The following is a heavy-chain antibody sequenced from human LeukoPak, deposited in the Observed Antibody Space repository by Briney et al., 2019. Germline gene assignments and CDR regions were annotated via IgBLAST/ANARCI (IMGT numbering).Heavy chain of an antibody. V-gene: IGHV3-30*04. CDR3: ARVRDFWSGYHFDY. Sequence: GGSLRLSCAASGFTFSSYAMHWVRQAPGKGLEWVAVISYDGSNKYYADSVKGRFTISRDNSKNTLYLQMNSLRAEDTAVYYCARVRDFWSGYHFDYWGQGTLVTVSS. CDR1: GFTFSSYA. J-gene: IGHJ4*02. CDR2: ISYDGSNK. D-gene: IGHD3-3*01.